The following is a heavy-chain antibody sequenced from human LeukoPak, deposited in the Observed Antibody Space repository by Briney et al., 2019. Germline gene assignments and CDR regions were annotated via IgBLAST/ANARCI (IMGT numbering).Heavy chain of an antibody. V-gene: IGHV3-21*01. CDR3: ARDRSGSIAAAGTAY. CDR2: ISSSSSYI. CDR1: GFTFSSYS. Sequence: GGSLRLSCAASGFTFSSYSMNWVRQAPGKGLEWVSSISSSSSYIYYADSVKGRFTISRDNAKNSLYLQMNSLRAEDTAVYYCARDRSGSIAAAGTAYWGQGTLVTVSS. D-gene: IGHD6-13*01. J-gene: IGHJ4*02.